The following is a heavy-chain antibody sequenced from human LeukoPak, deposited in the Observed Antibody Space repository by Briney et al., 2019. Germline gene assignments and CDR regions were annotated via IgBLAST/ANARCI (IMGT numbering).Heavy chain of an antibody. Sequence: GSLRLSCAASGFTFSSYSMNWVRQPPGKGLEWLVTVYQTGNSYNNPSLKSRVTISVDTSRNQFSLKLTSVTAADTAVYYCVRARGYCTSGACYSASDAFDVWGQGTVVTVAS. V-gene: IGHV4-38-2*01. J-gene: IGHJ3*01. D-gene: IGHD2-8*01. CDR2: VYQTGNS. CDR3: VRARGYCTSGACYSASDAFDV. CDR1: GFTFSSYS.